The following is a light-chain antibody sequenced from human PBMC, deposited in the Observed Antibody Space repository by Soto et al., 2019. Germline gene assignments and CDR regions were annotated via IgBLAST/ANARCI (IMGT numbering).Light chain of an antibody. CDR1: SSDVGGYNY. V-gene: IGLV2-14*01. J-gene: IGLJ1*01. Sequence: QSALTQSASVSGSPGQSITISCTGTSSDVGGYNYVSWYQQHPGKAPKLMIYEVSNRPSGVPNRFSGSKSGNTASLTISGLQAEDEADYYCSSYTSSSTLVFGTGTKLTVL. CDR2: EVS. CDR3: SSYTSSSTLV.